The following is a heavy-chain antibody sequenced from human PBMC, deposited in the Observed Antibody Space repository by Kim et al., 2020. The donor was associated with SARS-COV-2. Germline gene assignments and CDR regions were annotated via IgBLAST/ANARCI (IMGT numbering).Heavy chain of an antibody. D-gene: IGHD3-16*01. CDR2: INPSGGGT. Sequence: ASVKVSCKASGYTFTSYYMHWVRQAPGQGLEWMGIINPSGGGTTYAQKFQGRVTMTRDTSTSRVYMELRSLRSEDTAVYYCARDLGGGYREFDPWGQGTLVTVSS. V-gene: IGHV1-46*01. J-gene: IGHJ5*02. CDR3: ARDLGGGYREFDP. CDR1: GYTFTSYY.